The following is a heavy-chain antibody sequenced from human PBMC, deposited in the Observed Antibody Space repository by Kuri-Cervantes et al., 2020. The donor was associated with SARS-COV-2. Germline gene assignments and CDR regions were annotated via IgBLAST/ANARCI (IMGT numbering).Heavy chain of an antibody. D-gene: IGHD2-2*01. J-gene: IGHJ4*02. V-gene: IGHV1-69*06. Sequence: SVKVSCKASGGTFSSYAVTWVRQVPGQGFEWMGRIIPLFGTTIYAQKLRNRVTFTADKSTNTAYMELSSLRSEDTAVYYCARPYCTTIACYDGPFDSWGQGTLVTVSS. CDR1: GGTFSSYA. CDR3: ARPYCTTIACYDGPFDS. CDR2: IIPLFGTT.